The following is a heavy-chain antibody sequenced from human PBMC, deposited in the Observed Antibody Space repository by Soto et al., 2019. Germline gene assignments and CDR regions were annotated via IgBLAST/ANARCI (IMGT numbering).Heavy chain of an antibody. D-gene: IGHD4-4*01. Sequence: SETLSLTCAVSGGSISSSNWWSWARQPPGKGLEWIGEIYHSGSTNYNPSLKSRVIISVDKSKNQFSLKLSSVTAADTAVYYCARFRATVTTRHFFDYWGQGTLVTVSS. V-gene: IGHV4-4*02. J-gene: IGHJ4*02. CDR2: IYHSGST. CDR3: ARFRATVTTRHFFDY. CDR1: GGSISSSNW.